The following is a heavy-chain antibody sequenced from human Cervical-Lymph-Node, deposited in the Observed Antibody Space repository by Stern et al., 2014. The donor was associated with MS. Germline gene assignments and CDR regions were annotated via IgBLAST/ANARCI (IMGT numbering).Heavy chain of an antibody. CDR2: ITRTSDNT. J-gene: IGHJ4*02. CDR1: GFSFSGYT. CDR3: ARRAAVKGIDY. Sequence: VQLVQSGGGLVKPGGSLRLSCAASGFSFSGYTMTWVRQAPGKGLEWLASITRTSDNTDYADAVKGRSTISRDNAKSSLYLQMDSLRAEDTAVYYCARRAAVKGIDYWGQGTLATVSS. V-gene: IGHV3-21*01. D-gene: IGHD6-13*01.